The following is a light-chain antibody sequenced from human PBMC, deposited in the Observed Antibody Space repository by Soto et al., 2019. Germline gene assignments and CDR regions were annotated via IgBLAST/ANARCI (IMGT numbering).Light chain of an antibody. CDR2: AAS. CDR1: QAIRND. J-gene: IGKJ5*01. Sequence: AIQMTQSPSSLSASVGDGVTITCRASQAIRNDLGWYQLKPGKAPKLLIYAASSLQSGVPSRFSGSGYGTDFSLTISSLQPEDFATYYCLQDYNYFGFGPGTRLDIK. CDR3: LQDYNYFG. V-gene: IGKV1-6*01.